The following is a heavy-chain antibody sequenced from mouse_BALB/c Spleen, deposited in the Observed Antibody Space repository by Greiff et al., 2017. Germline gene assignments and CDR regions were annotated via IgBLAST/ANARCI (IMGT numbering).Heavy chain of an antibody. CDR3: AGSAWFAY. CDR1: GFTFSSYG. V-gene: IGHV5-6-3*01. CDR2: INSNGGST. J-gene: IGHJ3*01. Sequence: EVKVVESGGGLVQPGGSLKLSCAASGFTFSSYGMSWVRQTPDKRLELVATINSNGGSTYYPDSVKGRFTISRDNAKNTLYLQMSSLKSEDTAMYYCAGSAWFAYWGQGTLVTVSA.